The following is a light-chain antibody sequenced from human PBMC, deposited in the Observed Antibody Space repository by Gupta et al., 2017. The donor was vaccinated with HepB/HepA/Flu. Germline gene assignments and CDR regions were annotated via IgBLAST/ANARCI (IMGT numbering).Light chain of an antibody. V-gene: IGLV1-51*02. CDR2: EDD. J-gene: IGLJ2*01. Sequence: QSVLTQPPYVSAAPGQKVTISCYGTRYDIGNNFVSWYRQLPGTAPKLLISEDDKRPSGIPDRFSGSKSGTSATLGITGLQTGDEADYYCGTWDSSLSAQIFGGGTKLTVL. CDR1: RYDIGNNF. CDR3: GTWDSSLSAQI.